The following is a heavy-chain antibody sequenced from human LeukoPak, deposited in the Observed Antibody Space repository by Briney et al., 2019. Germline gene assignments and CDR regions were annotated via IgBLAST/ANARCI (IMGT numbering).Heavy chain of an antibody. J-gene: IGHJ4*02. Sequence: GASVKVSCKASGYTFTSYYIHWVRQAPGQGLEWMGWINPNSGGTNYAQKFQGRVTMTRDTSISTAYMELSRLRSHDTAVYYCAIQPYDSSAFDYWGQGTLVTVSS. V-gene: IGHV1-2*02. D-gene: IGHD3-22*01. CDR1: GYTFTSYY. CDR2: INPNSGGT. CDR3: AIQPYDSSAFDY.